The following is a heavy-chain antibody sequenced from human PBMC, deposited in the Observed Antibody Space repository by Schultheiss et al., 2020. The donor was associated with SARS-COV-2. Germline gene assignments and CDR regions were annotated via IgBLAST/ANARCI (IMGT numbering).Heavy chain of an antibody. CDR1: GFTFSSYG. V-gene: IGHV3-NL1*01. Sequence: GGSLRLSCAASGFTFSSYGMHWVRQAPGKGLEWVSAISGSGGSTYYADSVKGRFTISRDNSKNTLYLQMGSLRAEDTAVYYCVAGITMVRGVINFDYWGQGTLVTVSS. D-gene: IGHD3-10*01. CDR2: ISGSGGST. CDR3: VAGITMVRGVINFDY. J-gene: IGHJ4*02.